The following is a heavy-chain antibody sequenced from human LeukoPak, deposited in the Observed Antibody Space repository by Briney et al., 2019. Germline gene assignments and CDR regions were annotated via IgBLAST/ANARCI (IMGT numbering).Heavy chain of an antibody. D-gene: IGHD5-12*01. CDR1: GFTFSSYG. J-gene: IGHJ4*02. Sequence: GGSLRLSCAASGFTFSSYGMHWVRQAPGKGLEWVAVICYDGSNKFYADSVKGRFIISRDNSKNTLYLQMNSLRAEDTAVYYCAKDYTGYPHYWGQGTLVTVSS. CDR2: ICYDGSNK. V-gene: IGHV3-30*02. CDR3: AKDYTGYPHY.